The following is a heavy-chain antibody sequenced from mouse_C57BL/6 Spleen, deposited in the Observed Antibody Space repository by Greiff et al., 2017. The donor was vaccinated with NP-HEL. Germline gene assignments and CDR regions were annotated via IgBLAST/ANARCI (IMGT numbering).Heavy chain of an antibody. D-gene: IGHD2-2*01. J-gene: IGHJ3*01. CDR3: ARDAFYGYDPFAY. V-gene: IGHV7-1*01. Sequence: EVKLMESGGGLVQSGRSLRLSCATSGFTFSDFYMEWVRQAPGKGLEWIAASRNKANDYTTEYSASVKGRFIVSRDTSQSILYLQMNALRAEDTAIYYCARDAFYGYDPFAYWGQGTLVTVSA. CDR2: SRNKANDYTT. CDR1: GFTFSDFY.